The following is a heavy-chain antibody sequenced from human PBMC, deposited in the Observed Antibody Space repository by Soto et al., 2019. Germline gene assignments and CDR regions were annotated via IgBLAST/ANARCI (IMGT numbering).Heavy chain of an antibody. CDR3: ARGGHVVEVTAALDY. D-gene: IGHD2-21*02. Sequence: QVQLMQSGAEVKKPGASVKISCKASGDTFTDYYIHWVRQAHGQGLEWMGTVNPSGGHTTYAQHFLGRVTLTRDTSTSTLYMELTSLTSEDTAVYYCARGGHVVEVTAALDYWGQGTLVTVST. V-gene: IGHV1-46*01. J-gene: IGHJ4*02. CDR1: GDTFTDYY. CDR2: VNPSGGHT.